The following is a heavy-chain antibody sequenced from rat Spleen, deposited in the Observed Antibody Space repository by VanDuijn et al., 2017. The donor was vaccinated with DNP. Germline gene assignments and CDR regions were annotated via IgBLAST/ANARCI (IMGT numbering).Heavy chain of an antibody. CDR2: IIYDGSRT. CDR1: GFTFNYFW. V-gene: IGHV5-22*01. Sequence: EVQLVESGGDLVQPGGSLKLSCVASGFTFNYFWMAWVRQAPKKGLEWVATIIYDGSRTYYRDSVKGRFTISRDNAKTTLYLQMNSLRSEATATYYCARWETGAAFAYWGQGTLVTVSS. CDR3: ARWETGAAFAY. D-gene: IGHD4-1*01. J-gene: IGHJ3*01.